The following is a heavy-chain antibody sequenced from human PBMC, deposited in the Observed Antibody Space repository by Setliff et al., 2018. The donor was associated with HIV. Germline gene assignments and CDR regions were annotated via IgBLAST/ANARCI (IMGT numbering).Heavy chain of an antibody. V-gene: IGHV4-39*07. CDR1: GGSISNSRYY. CDR2: IYYSGST. CDR3: ARGGPTVAYGVDV. Sequence: SETLSLTCTVSGGSISNSRYYWSWIRQPPGKGLEWIGSIYYSGSTYYNPSLKSRVTISVDASKNQFSLKVNSVTAADTAIYYCARGGPTVAYGVDVWGQGTTVTVSS. D-gene: IGHD4-17*01. J-gene: IGHJ6*02.